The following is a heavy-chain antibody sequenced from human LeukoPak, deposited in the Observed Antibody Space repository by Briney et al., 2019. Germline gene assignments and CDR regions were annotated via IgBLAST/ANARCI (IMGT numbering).Heavy chain of an antibody. CDR1: GFIFNNYW. CDR3: TRDPPHTYHFGSSAYYYAY. CDR2: INTDGSAT. D-gene: IGHD3-22*01. Sequence: GGSLRLSCAASGFIFNNYWMHWVRQAPGKGLVWVSRINTDGSATTYADSVKGRFTISRDNAKNTLYLQMNSLRAEDTAVYYCTRDPPHTYHFGSSAYYYAYWGQGTLVTVSS. V-gene: IGHV3-74*03. J-gene: IGHJ4*02.